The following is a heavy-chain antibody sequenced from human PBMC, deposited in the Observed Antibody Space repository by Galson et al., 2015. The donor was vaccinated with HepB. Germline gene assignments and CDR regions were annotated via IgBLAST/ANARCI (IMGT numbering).Heavy chain of an antibody. Sequence: SVKVSCKASGYTFTSYGISWVRQAPGQGLEWMGWISAYNGNTNYAQKLQGRVTMTTDTSTSTAYMELRSLRSDDTAVYYCARGPSSDSSGYYLDFDYWGQGTLLTVSS. CDR1: GYTFTSYG. J-gene: IGHJ4*02. V-gene: IGHV1-18*04. D-gene: IGHD3-22*01. CDR3: ARGPSSDSSGYYLDFDY. CDR2: ISAYNGNT.